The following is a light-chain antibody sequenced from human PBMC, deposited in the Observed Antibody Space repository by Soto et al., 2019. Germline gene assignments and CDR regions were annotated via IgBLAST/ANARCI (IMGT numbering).Light chain of an antibody. CDR1: SSDVGGYNS. Sequence: QSVLTQPASVXGSPGQSITISCTGTSSDVGGYNSVFWYQQHPGKAPKLMIYDVSSRPSGVSNRFSGSKSGNTASLTISGLQAEDEADYYCSSYTSSNTFVFGTGTRSPS. CDR2: DVS. V-gene: IGLV2-14*03. J-gene: IGLJ1*01. CDR3: SSYTSSNTFV.